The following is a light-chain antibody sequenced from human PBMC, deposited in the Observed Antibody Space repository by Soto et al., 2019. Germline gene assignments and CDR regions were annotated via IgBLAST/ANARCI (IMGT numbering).Light chain of an antibody. Sequence: DIQITQSPSSLSASVGDRVTITCRASQGISNYLAWYQQKPGKVPKLLIYAASTLQSGVPSRFSGSGSGTEFTLTISSLQSEDFAVYYCQQYHSWPPRTFGQGTKVDIK. CDR3: QQYHSWPPRT. CDR1: QGISNY. V-gene: IGKV1-27*01. CDR2: AAS. J-gene: IGKJ1*01.